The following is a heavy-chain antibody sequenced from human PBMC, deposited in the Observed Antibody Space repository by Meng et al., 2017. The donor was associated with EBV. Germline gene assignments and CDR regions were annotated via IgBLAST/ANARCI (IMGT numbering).Heavy chain of an antibody. J-gene: IGHJ4*02. CDR2: IIPIFGTA. Sequence: VXXGFDXKQLWSSVKXSCKASGGTFSSYAISWVRQAPGQGLEWMGGIIPIFGTANYAQKFQGRVTITADKSTSTAYMELSSLRSEDTAVYYCARAEIAAAGRLDYWGQGTLVTVSS. CDR1: GGTFSSYA. V-gene: IGHV1-69*06. CDR3: ARAEIAAAGRLDY. D-gene: IGHD6-13*01.